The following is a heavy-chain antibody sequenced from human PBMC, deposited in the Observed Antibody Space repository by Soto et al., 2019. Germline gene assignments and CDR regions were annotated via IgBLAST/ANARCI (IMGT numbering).Heavy chain of an antibody. CDR3: ARDLQSYDSSGYSFDY. CDR1: GGTFSSYA. Sequence: SVKVSCKASGGTFSSYAISWVRQVPGQGLEWMGGIIPIFGTANYAQKFQGRVTITADESTSTAYMELSSLRSEDTAVYYCARDLQSYDSSGYSFDYWGQGTLVTVSS. J-gene: IGHJ4*02. D-gene: IGHD3-22*01. V-gene: IGHV1-69*13. CDR2: IIPIFGTA.